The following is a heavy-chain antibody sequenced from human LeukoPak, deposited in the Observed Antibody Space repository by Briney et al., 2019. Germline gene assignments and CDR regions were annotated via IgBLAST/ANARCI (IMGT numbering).Heavy chain of an antibody. J-gene: IGHJ4*02. CDR3: ARDSSYGY. CDR2: IYYSGST. Sequence: SENLSLTCTVSGGSISSSSYYWGWIRQPPGKGLEWIGSIYYSGSTYYNPSLKSRVTISVDTSKNQFSLKLSSVTAADTAVYYCARDSSYGYWGQGTLVTVSS. CDR1: GGSISSSSYY. V-gene: IGHV4-39*07. D-gene: IGHD5-18*01.